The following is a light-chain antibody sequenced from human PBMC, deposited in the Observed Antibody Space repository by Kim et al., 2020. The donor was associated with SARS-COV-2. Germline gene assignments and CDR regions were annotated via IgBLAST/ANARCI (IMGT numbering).Light chain of an antibody. Sequence: SYELTQPPSVSVSPGQTASITCSGDKLGDGFASWYQQKPGQSPVLVIYQDSKRPSGIPERFSASNSGNTATLTISGTQPLDEADSYCPAGDGNTACVFGT. CDR3: PAGDGNTACV. J-gene: IGLJ1*01. V-gene: IGLV3-1*01. CDR2: QDS. CDR1: KLGDGF.